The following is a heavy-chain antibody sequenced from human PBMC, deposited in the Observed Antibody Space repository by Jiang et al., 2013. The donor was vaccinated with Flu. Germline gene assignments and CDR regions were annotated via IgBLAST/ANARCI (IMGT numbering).Heavy chain of an antibody. CDR2: INPNSGGT. V-gene: IGHV1-2*04. Sequence: GAEVKKPGASVKVSCKASGYTFTGYYMHWVRQAPGQGLEWMGWINPNSGGTNYAQKFQGWVTMTRDTSISTAYMELSRLGSDDTAVYYCAREAMGGYDLWVYYYGMDVWGQGTTVTVSS. CDR3: AREAMGGYDLWVYYYGMDV. J-gene: IGHJ6*02. D-gene: IGHD5-12*01. CDR1: GYTFTGYY.